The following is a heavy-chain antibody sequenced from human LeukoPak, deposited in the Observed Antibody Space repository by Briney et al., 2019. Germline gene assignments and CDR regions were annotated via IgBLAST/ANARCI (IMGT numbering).Heavy chain of an antibody. CDR1: GYTFTGYY. D-gene: IGHD2-8*01. J-gene: IGHJ4*02. V-gene: IGHV1-8*03. Sequence: GASVKVSCKASGYTFTGYYMHWVRQAPGQGLEWMGWINPNSGNTGYAQKFQGRVTITRNTSISTAYMELSSLRSEDTAVYYCARDYCTNGVCYTFGYWGQGTLVTVSS. CDR3: ARDYCTNGVCYTFGY. CDR2: INPNSGNT.